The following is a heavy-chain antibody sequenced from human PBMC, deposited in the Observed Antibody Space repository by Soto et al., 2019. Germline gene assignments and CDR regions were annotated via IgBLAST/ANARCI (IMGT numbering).Heavy chain of an antibody. CDR2: INGGGGST. CDR3: VKGSRVSRAYYFDD. J-gene: IGHJ4*02. D-gene: IGHD3-10*01. V-gene: IGHV3-23*01. Sequence: EVQLLASGGGLIQPGGSLRLSCVASGFSFSTYVMSWVRQAPGKGLEWILAINGGGGSTYYAGSVKGRFTISRDNSKNTLYLQMDGLGADDTAVYCCVKGSRVSRAYYFDDWGQGTQVAVSP. CDR1: GFSFSTYV.